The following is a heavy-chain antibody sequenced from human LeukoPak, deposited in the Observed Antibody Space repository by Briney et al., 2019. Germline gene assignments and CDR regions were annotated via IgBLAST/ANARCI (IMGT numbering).Heavy chain of an antibody. Sequence: ASVKVSCKASGYTFTSYYMHWVRQAPGQGLEWMGIINPSGGSTSYAQKFQGRVTMTRDTSTNTVYMQLSSLRSEDTAVYYCARVYCSGGSCYSRAAFDYWGQGTPVTVSS. CDR3: ARVYCSGGSCYSRAAFDY. CDR2: INPSGGST. V-gene: IGHV1-46*01. D-gene: IGHD2-15*01. CDR1: GYTFTSYY. J-gene: IGHJ4*02.